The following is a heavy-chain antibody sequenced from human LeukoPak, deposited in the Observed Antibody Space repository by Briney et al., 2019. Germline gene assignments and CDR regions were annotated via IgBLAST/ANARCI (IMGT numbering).Heavy chain of an antibody. CDR1: GFTFSIYW. D-gene: IGHD5-18*01. Sequence: GGSLRLSCAASGFTFSIYWMHWVRQAPGKGLVWVSRINSDGSSTSYADSVKGRFTISRDNAKNTLYLQMNSLRAEDTAVYCCARSGYSYGFPKFDYWGQGTLVTVSS. V-gene: IGHV3-74*01. J-gene: IGHJ4*02. CDR2: INSDGSST. CDR3: ARSGYSYGFPKFDY.